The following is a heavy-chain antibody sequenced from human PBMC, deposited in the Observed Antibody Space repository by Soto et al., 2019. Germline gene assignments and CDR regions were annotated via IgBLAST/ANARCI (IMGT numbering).Heavy chain of an antibody. J-gene: IGHJ6*02. CDR3: ATGSIVTPALHYYYYGMDV. V-gene: IGHV4-59*01. Sequence: LSLTCTVSGGSISSYYWSWIRQPPGKGLEWIGYIYYSGSTNYNPSLKSRVTISVDTSKNQFSLKLSSVTAADTAVYYCATGSIVTPALHYYYYGMDVWGQGTTVTVSS. CDR2: IYYSGST. CDR1: GGSISSYY. D-gene: IGHD4-4*01.